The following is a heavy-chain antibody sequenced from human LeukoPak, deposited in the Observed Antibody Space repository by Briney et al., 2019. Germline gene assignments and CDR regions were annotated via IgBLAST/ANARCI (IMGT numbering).Heavy chain of an antibody. CDR1: GFTFSSYS. D-gene: IGHD4-17*01. Sequence: GGSLRLSXAASGFTFSSYSMNWVRQAPGKGLEWVSSISSSSSYIYYADSVKGRFTISRDNAKNSLYLQMNSLRAEDTAVYYCARDLDYGDPSDYWGQGTLVTVSS. CDR2: ISSSSSYI. V-gene: IGHV3-21*01. CDR3: ARDLDYGDPSDY. J-gene: IGHJ4*02.